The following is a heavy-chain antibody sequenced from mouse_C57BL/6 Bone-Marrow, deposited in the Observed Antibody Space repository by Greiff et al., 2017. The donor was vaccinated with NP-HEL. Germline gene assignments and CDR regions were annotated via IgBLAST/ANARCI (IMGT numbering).Heavy chain of an antibody. Sequence: EVQLQQSGPELVKPGASVKISCKASGYTFTDYYMNWVKQSHGKSLEWIGDINPNNGGTSYNQKFKGKATLTVDKSSSTAYMELRSLTSEDSAVYYCAKRRERYNAMDYWGQGTSVTVSS. CDR3: AKRRERYNAMDY. J-gene: IGHJ4*01. CDR2: INPNNGGT. V-gene: IGHV1-26*01. CDR1: GYTFTDYY.